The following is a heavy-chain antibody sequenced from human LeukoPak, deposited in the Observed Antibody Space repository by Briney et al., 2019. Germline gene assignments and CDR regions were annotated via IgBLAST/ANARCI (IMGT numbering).Heavy chain of an antibody. CDR1: GFTFDDYA. CDR3: ARRNAMDV. Sequence: PGGSLRLSCAASGFTFDDYAMHWVRHAPGKGLEWVSGISWNSGSIGYADSVKGRFTISRDDAKSSLYLQMNSLRAEDTAVYYCARRNAMDVWGQGTTVIVFS. J-gene: IGHJ6*02. CDR2: ISWNSGSI. V-gene: IGHV3-9*01.